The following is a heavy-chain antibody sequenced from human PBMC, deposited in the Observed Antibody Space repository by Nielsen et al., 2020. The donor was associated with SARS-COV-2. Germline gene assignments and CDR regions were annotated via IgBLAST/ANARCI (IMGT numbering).Heavy chain of an antibody. CDR3: ARGPFDFWSGWPYYMDV. Sequence: SETLSLTCTVSGGSISSYYWSWIRQHPGKGLEWIGYIYYSGSTYYNPSLKSRVTISVDTSKNQFSLKLSSVTAADTAVYYCARGPFDFWSGWPYYMDVWGKGTTVTVSS. CDR1: GGSISSYY. V-gene: IGHV4-59*06. CDR2: IYYSGST. D-gene: IGHD3-3*01. J-gene: IGHJ6*03.